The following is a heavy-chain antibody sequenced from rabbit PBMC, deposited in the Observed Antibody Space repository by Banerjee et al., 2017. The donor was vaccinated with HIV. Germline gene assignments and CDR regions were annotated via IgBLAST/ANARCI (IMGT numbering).Heavy chain of an antibody. D-gene: IGHD6-1*01. Sequence: QEQLEESGGDLVKPEGSLTLTCTASGFSFSNGYVMYWVRQAPGKGLEWIACINTSSGNTVYASWAKGRFTISKTSSTTVTLQMTSLTAADTATYFCTRDPYCTDGVALQLWGQGTLVTVS. CDR2: INTSSGNT. J-gene: IGHJ3*01. CDR1: GFSFSNGYV. CDR3: TRDPYCTDGVALQL. V-gene: IGHV1S45*01.